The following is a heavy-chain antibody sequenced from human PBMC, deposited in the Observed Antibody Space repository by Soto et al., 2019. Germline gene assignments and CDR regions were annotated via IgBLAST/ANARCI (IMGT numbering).Heavy chain of an antibody. D-gene: IGHD3-3*01. CDR2: MIPNSGNT. J-gene: IGHJ5*02. Sequence: ASVKVSCKASGYTFTSYDINWVRQATGQGLEWMGWMIPNSGNTGYAQKFQGRVTMTTNTSTSTAYMELSSLRSEDTAVYYCARGLPVFGVVGRVNWFALWGQGTLVTV. CDR1: GYTFTSYD. CDR3: ARGLPVFGVVGRVNWFAL. V-gene: IGHV1-8*01.